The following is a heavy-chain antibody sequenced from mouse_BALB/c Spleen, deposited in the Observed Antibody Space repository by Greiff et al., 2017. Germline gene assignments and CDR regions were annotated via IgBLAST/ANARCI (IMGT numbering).Heavy chain of an antibody. CDR2: ISNGGGST. CDR3: ARQVYGSSYGYFDY. Sequence: EVQGVESGGGLVQPGGSLKLSCAASGFTFSSYTMSWVRQTPEKRLEWVAYISNGGGSTYYPDTVKGRFTISRDNAKNTLYLQMSSLKSEDTAMYYCARQVYGSSYGYFDYWGQGTTLTVSS. J-gene: IGHJ2*01. CDR1: GFTFSSYT. V-gene: IGHV5-12-2*01. D-gene: IGHD1-1*01.